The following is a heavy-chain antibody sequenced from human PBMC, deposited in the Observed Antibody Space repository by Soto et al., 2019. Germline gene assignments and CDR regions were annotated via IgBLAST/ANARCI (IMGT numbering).Heavy chain of an antibody. V-gene: IGHV1-18*01. J-gene: IGHJ4*02. Sequence: QVHLVQSGAEVKKPGASAKVSCKGSGYGFTTYGITWVREAPGQGLEWMAWISAHNGNTNYAQQLQGRVTVTRDTSTSTAYMELRSLRSDDTAVYYCARGRYGDYWGQGALVTVSS. D-gene: IGHD1-1*01. CDR3: ARGRYGDY. CDR2: ISAHNGNT. CDR1: GYGFTTYG.